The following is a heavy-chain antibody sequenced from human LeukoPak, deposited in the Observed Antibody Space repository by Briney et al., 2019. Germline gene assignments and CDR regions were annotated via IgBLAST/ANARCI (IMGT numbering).Heavy chain of an antibody. Sequence: GESLKISCTGSGYTFTSYWIGWVRQMPGKGLEWMGIIFPGDSETIYSPSFQGQVTISADKYISTAYLQWRSLKASDTAMYYCATSESQTRFDYWGQGTLVTASS. V-gene: IGHV5-51*01. CDR3: ATSESQTRFDY. CDR1: GYTFTSYW. J-gene: IGHJ4*02. D-gene: IGHD1/OR15-1a*01. CDR2: IFPGDSET.